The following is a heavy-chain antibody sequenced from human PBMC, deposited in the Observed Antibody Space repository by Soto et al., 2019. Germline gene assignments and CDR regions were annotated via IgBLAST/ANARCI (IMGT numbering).Heavy chain of an antibody. CDR3: AAPRGYCSSTSCYRSHSDLLDI. CDR2: IIPILGIA. V-gene: IGHV1-69*02. CDR1: GGTFSSYT. Sequence: SVKVSCKASGGTFSSYTISWVRQAPGQGLEWMGRIIPILGIANYAQKFQGRVTITADKSTSTAYMELSSLRSEDTAVYYCAAPRGYCSSTSCYRSHSDLLDIWGQGTMVTVSS. D-gene: IGHD2-2*01. J-gene: IGHJ3*02.